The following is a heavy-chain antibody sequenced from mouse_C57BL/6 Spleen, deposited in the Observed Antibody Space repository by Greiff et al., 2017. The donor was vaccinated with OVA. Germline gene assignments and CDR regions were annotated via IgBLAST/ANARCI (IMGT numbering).Heavy chain of an antibody. CDR3: TAITTVVATGDWYFDV. CDR1: GFTFSNYW. D-gene: IGHD1-1*01. Sequence: EVMLVESGGGLVQPGGSMKLSCVASGFTFSNYWMNWVRQSPEKGLEWVAQIRLKSDNYATHYAESVKGRFTISRDDSKSSVYLQMNNLRAEDTGIYYCTAITTVVATGDWYFDVWGTGTTVTVSS. V-gene: IGHV6-3*01. CDR2: IRLKSDNYAT. J-gene: IGHJ1*03.